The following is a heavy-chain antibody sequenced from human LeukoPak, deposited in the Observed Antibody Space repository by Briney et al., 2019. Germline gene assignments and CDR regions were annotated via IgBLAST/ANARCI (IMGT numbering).Heavy chain of an antibody. V-gene: IGHV4-38-2*01. CDR2: IYHSGST. D-gene: IGHD3-22*01. CDR1: RYSINSGYY. J-gene: IGHJ3*02. Sequence: KPSDTLSLTCVVSRYSINSGYYWGWIRQPPGKGLEWIGSIYHSGSTYYNPSLKSRVTISVDTSKNQLSLELTSVTAADTAVYYCARVNNYYGTSAYYYEGAFDIWGQGTMVTVSS. CDR3: ARVNNYYGTSAYYYEGAFDI.